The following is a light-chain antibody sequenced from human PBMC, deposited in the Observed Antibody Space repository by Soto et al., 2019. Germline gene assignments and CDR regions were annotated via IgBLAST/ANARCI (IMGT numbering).Light chain of an antibody. V-gene: IGLV2-14*01. Sequence: QSVLTQPASVSGSPGQSITISCTGTSSDVGGYNYVSWYQQHPGKAPKLMIYDVSNRPSGVSNRLSGSKSGNTASLTISGLRAEDEADYYCSPYTSSSTLLDVFGTGTKVT. J-gene: IGLJ1*01. CDR1: SSDVGGYNY. CDR2: DVS. CDR3: SPYTSSSTLLDV.